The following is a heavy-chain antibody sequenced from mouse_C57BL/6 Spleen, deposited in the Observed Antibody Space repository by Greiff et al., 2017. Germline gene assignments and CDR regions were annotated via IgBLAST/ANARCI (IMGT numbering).Heavy chain of an antibody. CDR1: GYTFTDYY. Sequence: VQLQQSGPELVKPGASVKISCKASGYTFTDYYMNWVKQSHGKILEWIGDINPNNGGTSYNQKFKGKATLTVDKSSSTAYMELRSLTSEDSAVYYCARSRLRGGYFDYWGQGTTLTVSS. CDR2: INPNNGGT. D-gene: IGHD2-2*01. V-gene: IGHV1-26*01. CDR3: ARSRLRGGYFDY. J-gene: IGHJ2*01.